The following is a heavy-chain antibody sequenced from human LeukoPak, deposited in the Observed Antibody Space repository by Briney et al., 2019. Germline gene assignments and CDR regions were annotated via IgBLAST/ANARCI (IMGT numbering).Heavy chain of an antibody. J-gene: IGHJ4*02. CDR3: ARDFRYYGSGSYLDY. CDR2: INPSGGST. CDR1: GYTFTSYY. V-gene: IGHV1-46*01. D-gene: IGHD3-10*01. Sequence: ASVKVSCKASGYTFTSYYMHWVRQAPGQGLGWMGIINPSGGSTSYAQKFQGRVTMTRDTSTSTVYMELSSLRSEDTAVYYCARDFRYYGSGSYLDYWGQGTLVTVSS.